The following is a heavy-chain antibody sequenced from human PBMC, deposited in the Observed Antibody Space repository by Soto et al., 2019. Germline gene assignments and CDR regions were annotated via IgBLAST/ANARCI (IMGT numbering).Heavy chain of an antibody. CDR1: GFTFSSYG. D-gene: IGHD6-13*01. CDR3: AKLHIAAALFGMDV. Sequence: HPGGSLRLSCAASGFTFSSYGMHWVRQAPGKGLEWVAVISYDGSNKYYADSVKGRFTISRDNSKNTLYLQMNSLRAEDTAVYYCAKLHIAAALFGMDVWGQGTTVTVSS. J-gene: IGHJ6*02. V-gene: IGHV3-30*18. CDR2: ISYDGSNK.